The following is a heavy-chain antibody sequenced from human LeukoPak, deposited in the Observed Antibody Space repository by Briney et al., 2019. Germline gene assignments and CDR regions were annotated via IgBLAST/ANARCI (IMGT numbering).Heavy chain of an antibody. D-gene: IGHD1-26*01. V-gene: IGHV4-39*07. J-gene: IGHJ4*02. CDR1: GGSISSSSYY. CDR2: IYYSGST. Sequence: SETLSLTCTVSGGSISSSSYYWGWIRQPPGKGLEWIGSIYYSGSTYYNPSLKSRVTISVDTSKNQFSLELSSVTAADTAVYYCATTGIVGATSRSRITDYWGQGTLVTVSS. CDR3: ATTGIVGATSRSRITDY.